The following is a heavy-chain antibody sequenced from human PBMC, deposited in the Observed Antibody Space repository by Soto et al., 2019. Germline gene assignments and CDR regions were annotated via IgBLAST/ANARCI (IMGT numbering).Heavy chain of an antibody. CDR3: ARNSAVLAAAGNPPDNCFDP. J-gene: IGHJ5*02. Sequence: QVQLVQSGAEVKKPGASVKVSCKASGYTFTSYGISWVRQAPGQGLEWMGWISAYNGNTNYAQKLQGRVTMTTDTLTSTVYMELRRLRSDDTAVYYCARNSAVLAAAGNPPDNCFDPWGQGNLVTVSS. CDR2: ISAYNGNT. V-gene: IGHV1-18*04. CDR1: GYTFTSYG. D-gene: IGHD6-13*01.